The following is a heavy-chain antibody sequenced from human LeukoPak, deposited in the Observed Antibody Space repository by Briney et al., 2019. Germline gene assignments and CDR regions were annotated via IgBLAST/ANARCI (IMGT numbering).Heavy chain of an antibody. Sequence: GGSLRLSCAASGFTFSTYWMAWVRQAPGKGLEWVSYISSSSSTIYYADSVKGRFTISRDNAKNSLYLQMNSLRAEDTAVYYCARAGYCSGGSCSDYYYYMDVWGQGTTVTVSS. CDR2: ISSSSSTI. CDR1: GFTFSTYW. V-gene: IGHV3-48*01. J-gene: IGHJ6*03. D-gene: IGHD2-15*01. CDR3: ARAGYCSGGSCSDYYYYMDV.